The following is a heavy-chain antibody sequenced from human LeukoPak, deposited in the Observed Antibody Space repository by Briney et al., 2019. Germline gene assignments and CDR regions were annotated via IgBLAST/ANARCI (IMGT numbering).Heavy chain of an antibody. J-gene: IGHJ4*02. V-gene: IGHV3-7*01. CDR2: IKQDGSEK. Sequence: PGGSLRLSCAASGFTFSSYWMSWVRQAPGKGLEWVANIKQDGSEKYYVDSVKGRFTISRDNAKNSLYLQMNSLRAEDTAVYYCARDGCSSGFLYYFDYWGQGTLVTVSS. D-gene: IGHD6-19*01. CDR3: ARDGCSSGFLYYFDY. CDR1: GFTFSSYW.